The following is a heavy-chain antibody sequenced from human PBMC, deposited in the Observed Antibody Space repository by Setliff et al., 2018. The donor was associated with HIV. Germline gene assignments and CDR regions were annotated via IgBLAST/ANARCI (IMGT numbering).Heavy chain of an antibody. V-gene: IGHV1-69*11. CDR1: GGTFRSHE. CDR2: IIPILDTT. CDR3: ARDLDEAVKDADNYVPLDL. Sequence: GASVKVSCKASGGTFRSHEISWVRKGPGRGLEWIGTIIPILDTTNYAQKFQDRVTITTDESTSTAYMELRSLTSEDTAVYYCARDLDEAVKDADNYVPLDLWGQGTLVTVSS. D-gene: IGHD3-16*01. J-gene: IGHJ5*02.